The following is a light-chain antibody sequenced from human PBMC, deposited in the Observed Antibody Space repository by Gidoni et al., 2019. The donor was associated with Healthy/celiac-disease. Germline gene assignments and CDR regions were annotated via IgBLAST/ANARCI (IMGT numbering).Light chain of an antibody. CDR3: QQYGSSSLT. CDR2: GAS. CDR1: QSVSSSY. J-gene: IGKJ4*01. V-gene: IGKV3-20*01. Sequence: EIVLTQSPGTLSLSPAERATLSCRASQSVSSSYLACYQQKPGQAPRLLIYGASSRATGIPDRFSGSGSGTAFTLPISRLEPADFAVYYCQQYGSSSLTFGGGTKVEIK.